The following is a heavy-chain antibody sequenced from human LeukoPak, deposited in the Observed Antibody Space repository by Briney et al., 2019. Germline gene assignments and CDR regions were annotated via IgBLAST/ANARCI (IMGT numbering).Heavy chain of an antibody. D-gene: IGHD3-10*01. CDR3: AKRASGSGTSLSYFDY. CDR1: GFTFSSYW. J-gene: IGHJ4*02. CDR2: IKQDGSEK. V-gene: IGHV3-7*05. Sequence: PGGSLRLSCAASGFTFSSYWMSWGRQAPGKGLEWVANIKQDGSEKYYVDSVKGRFTISRDNAKNSLYLQMNSLRAEDTAVYYCAKRASGSGTSLSYFDYWGQGTLVTVSS.